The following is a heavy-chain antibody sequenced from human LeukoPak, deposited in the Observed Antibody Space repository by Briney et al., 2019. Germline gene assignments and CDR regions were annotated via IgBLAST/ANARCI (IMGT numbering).Heavy chain of an antibody. J-gene: IGHJ4*02. CDR2: IYSGGST. CDR3: ASSRGRSYFDY. V-gene: IGHV3-53*01. D-gene: IGHD1-26*01. Sequence: GGSLRLSCAASGFTVSSNYMSWVRQDPGKGLEWVSVIYSGGSTYYADSVKGRFTISRDNSKNTLYLQMNSLRAEDTAVYYCASSRGRSYFDYWGQGTLVTVSS. CDR1: GFTVSSNY.